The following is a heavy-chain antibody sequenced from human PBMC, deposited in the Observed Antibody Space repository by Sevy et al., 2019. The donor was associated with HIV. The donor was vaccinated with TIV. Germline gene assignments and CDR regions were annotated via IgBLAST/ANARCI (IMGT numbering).Heavy chain of an antibody. CDR2: IKEGGSEK. J-gene: IGHJ6*02. Sequence: GGSLRLSCAASGFTLNTYWMNWVRQAPGKGLEWVANIKEGGSEKYYMDSMRGRFALSRDNAKNSLSLQMNNVRAEDTAVYYCAGGGPLVDAARIPWGMDVWGRGTTVTVSS. V-gene: IGHV3-7*01. CDR3: AGGGPLVDAARIPWGMDV. D-gene: IGHD5-18*01. CDR1: GFTLNTYW.